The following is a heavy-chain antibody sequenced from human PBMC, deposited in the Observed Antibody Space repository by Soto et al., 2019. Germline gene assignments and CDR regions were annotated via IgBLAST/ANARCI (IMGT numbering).Heavy chain of an antibody. Sequence: QVQLVQSGAEVKKPGSSVKVSCKASGGTLSSYAISWVRQAPGQGLEWMGGIIPIFGTANYAQKFQGRVTITADESTSTADMELSSLRSEDTAVYYCAREVYSPEIRYFDYWGQGTLVTVSS. CDR2: IIPIFGTA. D-gene: IGHD5-18*01. J-gene: IGHJ4*02. V-gene: IGHV1-69*01. CDR3: AREVYSPEIRYFDY. CDR1: GGTLSSYA.